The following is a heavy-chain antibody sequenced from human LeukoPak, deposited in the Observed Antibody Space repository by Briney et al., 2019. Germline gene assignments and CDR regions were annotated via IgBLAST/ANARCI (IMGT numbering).Heavy chain of an antibody. J-gene: IGHJ5*02. CDR3: ARGIQLWFVA. CDR1: GDSISSGDFY. Sequence: SQTLSLTCTVSGDSISSGDFYWSWIRQPPGKGLEWVGYIYYSESTYYNPSLKSRVVISVDTSKNQFSLKLSSVTAADTAVYYCARGIQLWFVAWGQGTLVTVSS. V-gene: IGHV4-30-4*01. CDR2: IYYSEST. D-gene: IGHD5-18*01.